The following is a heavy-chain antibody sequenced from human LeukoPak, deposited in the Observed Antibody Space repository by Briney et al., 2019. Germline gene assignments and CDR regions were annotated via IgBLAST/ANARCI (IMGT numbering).Heavy chain of an antibody. Sequence: SETLSLTCAVSGGSFSSSNWWSWVRQPPGKGLEWIGEIYHSGSTNYNPSLKSRVTISVDKSKNQFSLKLSSVTAADTAVYYCARSSVQFGTATHFDSWGQGTLLTVSS. V-gene: IGHV4-4*02. CDR3: ARSSVQFGTATHFDS. J-gene: IGHJ4*02. D-gene: IGHD3-10*01. CDR1: GGSFSSSNW. CDR2: IYHSGST.